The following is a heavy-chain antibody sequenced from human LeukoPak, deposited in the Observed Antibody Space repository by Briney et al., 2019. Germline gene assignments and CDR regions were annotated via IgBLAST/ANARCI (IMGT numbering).Heavy chain of an antibody. D-gene: IGHD2-2*01. CDR1: GFTVSSKY. CDR2: IYSGGST. Sequence: GGSLRLSCAASGFTVSSKYMSWVRQAPGKGLEWVSVIYSGGSTYYADSVKGRFTVSRDNSKNTLYLQMNSLRAEDTAVYYCARGCSSTSCYGFDYWGQGTLVTVSS. J-gene: IGHJ4*02. V-gene: IGHV3-53*01. CDR3: ARGCSSTSCYGFDY.